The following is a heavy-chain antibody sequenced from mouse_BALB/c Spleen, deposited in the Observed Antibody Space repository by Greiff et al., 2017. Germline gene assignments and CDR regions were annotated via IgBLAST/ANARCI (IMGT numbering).Heavy chain of an antibody. CDR2: INPGSGGT. V-gene: IGHV1-54*01. Sequence: VQLQQSGAELVRPGTSVKVSCKASGYAFTNYLIEWVKQRPGQGLEWIGVINPGSGGTNYNEKFKGKATLTADKSSSTAYMQLSSLTSDDSAVYYCARGSHWAYAMDYWGQGTSVTVSS. J-gene: IGHJ4*01. CDR1: GYAFTNYL. D-gene: IGHD4-1*01. CDR3: ARGSHWAYAMDY.